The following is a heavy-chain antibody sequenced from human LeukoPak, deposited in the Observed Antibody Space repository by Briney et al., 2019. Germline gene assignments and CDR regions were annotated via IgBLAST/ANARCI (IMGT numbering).Heavy chain of an antibody. V-gene: IGHV3-21*01. CDR1: GFTFSSYS. Sequence: GGSLRLSCAASGFTFSSYSMNWVRQAPGKGLEWVSSISSSSSYIYYADSVKGRFTISRDNAKNSLYLQVNSLRAEDTAVYYCARDFLRGRVDYWGQGTLVTVSS. CDR2: ISSSSSYI. CDR3: ARDFLRGRVDY. J-gene: IGHJ4*02. D-gene: IGHD2-15*01.